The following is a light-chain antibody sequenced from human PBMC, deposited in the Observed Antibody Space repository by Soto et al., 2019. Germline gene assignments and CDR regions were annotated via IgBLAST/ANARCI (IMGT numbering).Light chain of an antibody. CDR2: TAS. CDR1: QTIGKY. Sequence: DIQMTQSPSSLSASVGDRVTITCRPSQTIGKYLNWYQQKPGQAPKLLIYTASTLPIGVPSRFSGSRPGTSYTLTISSLQPEDFATYDWPQSYNTPQTFGQGTKVEI. J-gene: IGKJ1*01. CDR3: PQSYNTPQT. V-gene: IGKV1-39*01.